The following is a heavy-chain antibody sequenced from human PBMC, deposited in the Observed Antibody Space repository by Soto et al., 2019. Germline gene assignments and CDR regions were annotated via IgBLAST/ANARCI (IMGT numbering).Heavy chain of an antibody. D-gene: IGHD4-4*01. J-gene: IGHJ4*02. Sequence: VGSLRLPCAASGFTFSSYAMSWVRQAPGKGLEWVSAISGSGGSTYYADSVKGRFTISRDNSKNTLYLQMNSLRAEDTAVYYCAKDMGAVTTVAFDYWGQGTLVTVSS. CDR1: GFTFSSYA. CDR3: AKDMGAVTTVAFDY. V-gene: IGHV3-23*01. CDR2: ISGSGGST.